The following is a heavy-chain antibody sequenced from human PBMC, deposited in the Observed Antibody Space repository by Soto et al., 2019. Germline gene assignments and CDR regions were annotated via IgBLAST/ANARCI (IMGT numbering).Heavy chain of an antibody. V-gene: IGHV4-30-2*01. CDR1: GGSISSGGYS. J-gene: IGHJ4*02. Sequence: QLQLQESGSGLVKPSQTLSLTCAVSGGSISSGGYSWSWIRQPPGKGLEWIGYIYHSGSTYYNPSLKSRVTITVDRSKNQFSLKLSSVTAADTAVYYCARGQTPDYYGSGSYYLVGPWGQGTLVTVSS. D-gene: IGHD3-10*01. CDR2: IYHSGST. CDR3: ARGQTPDYYGSGSYYLVGP.